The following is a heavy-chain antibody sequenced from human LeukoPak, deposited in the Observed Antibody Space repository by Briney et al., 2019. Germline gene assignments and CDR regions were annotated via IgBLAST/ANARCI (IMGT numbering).Heavy chain of an antibody. CDR1: GFTFDDYA. D-gene: IGHD3-9*01. Sequence: PGRSLRLSCAASGFTFDDYAMHWVRQAPGKGLEWVSGISRNSGSIDYADSVKGRFTISRDNAKNSLYLQMNSLTVEDTALYFCAKSGGHFDWLLGGYFDYWGQGTLVTVSS. V-gene: IGHV3-9*01. CDR3: AKSGGHFDWLLGGYFDY. CDR2: ISRNSGSI. J-gene: IGHJ4*02.